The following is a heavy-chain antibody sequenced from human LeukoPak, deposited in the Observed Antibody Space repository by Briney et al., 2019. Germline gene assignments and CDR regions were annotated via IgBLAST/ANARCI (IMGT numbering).Heavy chain of an antibody. CDR1: GYTFTTYG. V-gene: IGHV1-18*01. Sequence: ASVKVSCMGSGYTFTTYGISWVRQAPGQGLEWMGWISVYNGNTNYAQKFQGRVTMTTDTSTNTTYMELRSLISDDTAVYYCARGPHYYGSGSYYPFDYWGQGTLVTVSS. D-gene: IGHD3-10*01. CDR2: ISVYNGNT. CDR3: ARGPHYYGSGSYYPFDY. J-gene: IGHJ4*02.